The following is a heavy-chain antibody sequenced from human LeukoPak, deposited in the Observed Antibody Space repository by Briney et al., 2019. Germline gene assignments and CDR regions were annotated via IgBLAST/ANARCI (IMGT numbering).Heavy chain of an antibody. J-gene: IGHJ4*02. CDR2: IYYSGIT. CDR1: VRSFNSSSYY. Sequence: SDPLSLPCTVSVRSFNSSSYYWRRVRQPPGKGLDWIGRIYYSGITYYNPSLKSRVTISVDTSNNQFSLKLTSVTAADRAVYYCARHVLGYSYDSSGGSVDYWGQGTLVTV. D-gene: IGHD3-22*01. V-gene: IGHV4-39*01. CDR3: ARHVLGYSYDSSGGSVDY.